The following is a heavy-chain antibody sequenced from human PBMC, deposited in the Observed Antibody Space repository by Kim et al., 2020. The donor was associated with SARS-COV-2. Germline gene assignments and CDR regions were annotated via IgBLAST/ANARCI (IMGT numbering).Heavy chain of an antibody. CDR2: IYGSGSGT. CDR3: ATTRGGNWYFDL. D-gene: IGHD3-10*01. CDR1: GFPFSSYA. V-gene: IGHV3-23*03. Sequence: GGSLRLSCAASGFPFSSYAMSWVRQAPGKGLEWVSLIYGSGSGTFYANSVKGRFTISRDNSENTLFLQMNNLRAEDTALYYCATTRGGNWYFDLWGRGT. J-gene: IGHJ2*01.